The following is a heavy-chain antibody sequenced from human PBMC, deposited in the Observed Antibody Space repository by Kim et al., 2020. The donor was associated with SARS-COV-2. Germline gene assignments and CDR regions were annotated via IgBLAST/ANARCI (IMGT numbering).Heavy chain of an antibody. V-gene: IGHV3-23*01. D-gene: IGHD3-10*01. J-gene: IGHJ5*02. CDR2: ISGAADST. Sequence: GGSLRLSCAASGFTFSSYAMTWVRQAPGKGLEWVSGISGAADSTYYADSVKGRFTISRDNSKNTLYLQINSLRAEDTAVYYCAKDLVEFGELFGWFDTWGQGTRVTVSS. CDR3: AKDLVEFGELFGWFDT. CDR1: GFTFSSYA.